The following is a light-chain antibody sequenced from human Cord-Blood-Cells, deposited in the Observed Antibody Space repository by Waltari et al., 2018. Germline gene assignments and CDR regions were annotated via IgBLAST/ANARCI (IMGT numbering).Light chain of an antibody. CDR2: DAS. V-gene: IGKV1-33*01. CDR3: QQYDNLLPLT. Sequence: IQMTQSPSSLSASVGDRVTITCQASQDIRNDLNWYQQKQGKAPKRLIYDASNLETGVLSRWSGSGSATDFSFTIISLQPEDIATYYCQQYDNLLPLTFGGGTKVEIK. CDR1: QDIRND. J-gene: IGKJ4*01.